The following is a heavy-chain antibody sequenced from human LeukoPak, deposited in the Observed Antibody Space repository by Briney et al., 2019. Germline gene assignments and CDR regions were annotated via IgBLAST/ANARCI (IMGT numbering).Heavy chain of an antibody. Sequence: ASVKVSCKASGYTFTGYYMHWVRQAPGQGLEWMGWINPNSGGTNYAQKFQGRVTTTRDTSISTAYMELSRLRSDDTAVYYRARGRLVVVPAAPRDWFDPWGQGTLVTVSS. CDR3: ARGRLVVVPAAPRDWFDP. D-gene: IGHD2-2*01. CDR2: INPNSGGT. J-gene: IGHJ5*02. CDR1: GYTFTGYY. V-gene: IGHV1-2*02.